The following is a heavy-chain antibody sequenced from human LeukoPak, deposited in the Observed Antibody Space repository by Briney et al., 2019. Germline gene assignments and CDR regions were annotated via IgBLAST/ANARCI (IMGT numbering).Heavy chain of an antibody. Sequence: GASVKVSCKASGYTFTSYYMHGVRQAPGQGLEWMGIINPSGGSTRYAQKFQGTVTMPRDTSTSTVYMELSSLRSDDTAVYYSARYYYDSSSYPRSLDYWGQGTLVTVSS. V-gene: IGHV1-46*01. CDR1: GYTFTSYY. CDR2: INPSGGST. D-gene: IGHD3-22*01. CDR3: ARYYYDSSSYPRSLDY. J-gene: IGHJ4*02.